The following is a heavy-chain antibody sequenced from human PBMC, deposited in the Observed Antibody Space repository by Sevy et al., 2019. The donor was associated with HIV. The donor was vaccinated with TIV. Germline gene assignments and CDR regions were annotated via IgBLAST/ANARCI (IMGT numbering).Heavy chain of an antibody. D-gene: IGHD2-8*01. J-gene: IGHJ6*02. CDR2: TYYRSKWYS. V-gene: IGHV6-1*01. Sequence: SQTISLTCAISGDSVSTSSATWNWFRQSPSRGLEWLGRTYYRSKWYSDYEVSVKGRVTINPDTSKNQFSLHLESVTPEDTAVYFCARGDVLNSYDYGMDVWGQGTTVTVSS. CDR3: ARGDVLNSYDYGMDV. CDR1: GDSVSTSSAT.